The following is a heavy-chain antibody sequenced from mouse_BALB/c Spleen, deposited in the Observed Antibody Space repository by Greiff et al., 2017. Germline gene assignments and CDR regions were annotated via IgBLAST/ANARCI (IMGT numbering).Heavy chain of an antibody. CDR2: IDPETGGT. D-gene: IGHD2-2*01. J-gene: IGHJ3*01. CDR1: GYTFTDYE. CDR3: TMIYYGYEGFAY. Sequence: VQLQQSGAELVRPGASVTLSCKASGYTFTDYEMHWVKQTPVHGLEWLGAIDPETGGTAYNQKFTGKATLTADKSSSTAYMELRSLTSEDSAVYYCTMIYYGYEGFAYWGQGTLVTVSA. V-gene: IGHV1-15*01.